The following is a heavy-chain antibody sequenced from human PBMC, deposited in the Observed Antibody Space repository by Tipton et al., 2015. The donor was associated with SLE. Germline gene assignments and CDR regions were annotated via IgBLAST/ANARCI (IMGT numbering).Heavy chain of an antibody. CDR1: GGSIRSAGYS. D-gene: IGHD3-16*01. CDR2: IYQSGNT. J-gene: IGHJ6*02. V-gene: IGHV4-30-2*01. Sequence: LSCTVSGGSIRSAGYSWSWIRQPPGKGLEWIGYIYQSGNTYYNPSLKSRVTISVDRSKNQFSLKLSSVTAADTAVYFCWGYYNYGMDVWGQGTTVTVSS. CDR3: WGYYNYGMDV.